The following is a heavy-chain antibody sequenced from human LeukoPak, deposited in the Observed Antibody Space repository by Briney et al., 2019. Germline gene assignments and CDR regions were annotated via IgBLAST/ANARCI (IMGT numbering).Heavy chain of an antibody. V-gene: IGHV1-46*01. J-gene: IGHJ5*02. D-gene: IGHD1-26*01. CDR3: ARGGVGATTYVWFDP. Sequence: ASVKVSCKASGDTFTNYYIHWVRQAPGQGLECMGIINPSGGSTSYAQKFQGRVTMTRDMSTSTVYMELSSLRSEDTAVYYCARGGVGATTYVWFDPWGQGTLVTVSP. CDR1: GDTFTNYY. CDR2: INPSGGST.